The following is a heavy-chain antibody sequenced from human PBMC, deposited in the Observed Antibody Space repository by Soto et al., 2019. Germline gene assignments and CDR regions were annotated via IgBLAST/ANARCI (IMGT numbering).Heavy chain of an antibody. CDR1: ADTFNTYS. V-gene: IGHV1-69*01. CDR3: ARSLEGTTVTTWFDP. Sequence: QVQLVQSGPEVKKPGSSVKVSCKASADTFNTYSVSWLRQAPVQRLEWMGGITPVLGTADYAQRFEGRLTITADDSTRTIYLELSSLRSDDTAVYYCARSLEGTTVTTWFDPWGQGALVTVSS. J-gene: IGHJ5*02. CDR2: ITPVLGTA. D-gene: IGHD4-17*01.